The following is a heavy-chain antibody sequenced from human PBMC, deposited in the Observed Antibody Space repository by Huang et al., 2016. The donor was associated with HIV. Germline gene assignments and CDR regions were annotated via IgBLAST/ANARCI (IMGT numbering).Heavy chain of an antibody. Sequence: QVQLVQSGAEVGKPGASVKVSCKTSGYTFTDYYIHWVRQAPGQGLEWMGWINPKSGGTNYAQKFQGRVTMIKDTSISTAYMELSGLRSDDTAVYYCARDWGQCSSTNCYIFDYWGQGILVTVSS. V-gene: IGHV1-2*02. CDR1: GYTFTDYY. CDR3: ARDWGQCSSTNCYIFDY. J-gene: IGHJ4*02. CDR2: INPKSGGT. D-gene: IGHD2-2*02.